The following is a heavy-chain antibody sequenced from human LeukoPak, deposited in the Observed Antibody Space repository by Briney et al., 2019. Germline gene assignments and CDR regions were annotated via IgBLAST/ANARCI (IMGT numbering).Heavy chain of an antibody. CDR1: GFTFNNGP. CDR2: ISNNGEIT. Sequence: GGSLRLSCAASGFTFNNGPMSWVRQAPGKGLEWVSIISNNGEITFYADSVKGRFTISRDNAKNSLYLQMNSLRAEDTAVYYCARDLRLGSSSSHWGQGTLVTVSS. V-gene: IGHV3-21*01. J-gene: IGHJ4*02. CDR3: ARDLRLGSSSSH. D-gene: IGHD6-13*01.